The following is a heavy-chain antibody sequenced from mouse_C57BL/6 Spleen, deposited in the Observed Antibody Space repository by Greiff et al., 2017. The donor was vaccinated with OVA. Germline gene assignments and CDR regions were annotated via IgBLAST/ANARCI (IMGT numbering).Heavy chain of an antibody. CDR1: GFTFSSYA. Sequence: EVQRVESGGGLVKPGGSLKLSCAASGFTFSSYAMSWVRQTPEKRLEWVATISDGGSYTYYPDNVKGRFTISRDNAKNNLYLQMSHLKSEDTAMYYCARGRSNWRFDYWGQGTTLTVSS. V-gene: IGHV5-4*01. CDR2: ISDGGSYT. D-gene: IGHD4-1*01. J-gene: IGHJ2*01. CDR3: ARGRSNWRFDY.